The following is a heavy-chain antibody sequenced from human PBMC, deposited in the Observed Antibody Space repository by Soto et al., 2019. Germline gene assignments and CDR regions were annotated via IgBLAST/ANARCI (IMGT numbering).Heavy chain of an antibody. J-gene: IGHJ4*02. Sequence: GGSLRLSCAASGFTVSSNYMSWVRQAPGKGLEWVSVIYSGGSTYYADSVKGRFTISRDNSKNTLYLLMNSLRAEDTAVYYCARVVATMLGGYYFDYWGQGTLVTVSS. CDR2: IYSGGST. CDR1: GFTVSSNY. CDR3: ARVVATMLGGYYFDY. V-gene: IGHV3-66*01. D-gene: IGHD5-12*01.